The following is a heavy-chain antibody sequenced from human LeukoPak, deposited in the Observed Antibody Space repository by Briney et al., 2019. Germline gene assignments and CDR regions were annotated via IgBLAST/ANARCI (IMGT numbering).Heavy chain of an antibody. CDR1: GYTFARYY. D-gene: IGHD3-22*01. V-gene: IGHV1-46*01. J-gene: IGHJ5*02. CDR2: TNPSGGST. CDR3: ARGGYYDSSGSFDP. Sequence: SVKVSCKASGYTFARYYIHWVRQAPGQGLEWMGITNPSGGSTRYAQKFQGRVTMTRDTSTSTVYMELSSLRSDDTAVYYCARGGYYDSSGSFDPWGQGTLVTVSS.